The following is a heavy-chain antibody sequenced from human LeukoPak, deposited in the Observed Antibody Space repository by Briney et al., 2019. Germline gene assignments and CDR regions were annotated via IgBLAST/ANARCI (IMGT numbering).Heavy chain of an antibody. V-gene: IGHV3-23*01. CDR2: ISGSGGST. Sequence: GGSLRLSCAASGFIFNTYWMSWVRQAPGKGLEWVSAISGSGGSTYYADSVKGRFTISRDNSKNTLYLQMNSLRAEDTAVYYCAKDRSYYDSSGYFDYWGQGTLVTVSS. CDR3: AKDRSYYDSSGYFDY. D-gene: IGHD3-22*01. CDR1: GFIFNTYW. J-gene: IGHJ4*02.